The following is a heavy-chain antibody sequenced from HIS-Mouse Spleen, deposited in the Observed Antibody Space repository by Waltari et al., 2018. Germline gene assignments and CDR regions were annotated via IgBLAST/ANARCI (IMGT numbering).Heavy chain of an antibody. CDR3: ARVEGVLSYYDSSGYYYFDY. J-gene: IGHJ4*02. CDR2: IYYSGST. D-gene: IGHD3-22*01. CDR1: GGSISSSSYY. Sequence: QLQLQESGPGLVKPSETLSLTCPVSGGSISSSSYYWGWIRHPPGKGLEWIGSIYYSGSTYYNPSLKSRVTISVDTSKNQFSLKLSSVTAADTAVYYCARVEGVLSYYDSSGYYYFDYWGQGTLVTVSS. V-gene: IGHV4-39*07.